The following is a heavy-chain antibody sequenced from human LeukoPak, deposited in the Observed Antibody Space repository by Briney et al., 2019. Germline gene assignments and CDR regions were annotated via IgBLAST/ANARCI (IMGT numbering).Heavy chain of an antibody. CDR2: ISWNSGSI. Sequence: TGRSLRLSCAASGFTFDDYAMHWVRQAPGKGLEWVSGISWNSGSIGYADSVKGRFTISRDNANNLLYLQMNSLRAEDTAVYYCASGTIVGARGADNWGQGTLVTVSS. V-gene: IGHV3-9*01. D-gene: IGHD1-26*01. CDR1: GFTFDDYA. J-gene: IGHJ4*02. CDR3: ASGTIVGARGADN.